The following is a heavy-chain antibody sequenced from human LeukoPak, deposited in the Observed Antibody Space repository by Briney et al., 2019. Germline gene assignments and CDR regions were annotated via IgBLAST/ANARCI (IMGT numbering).Heavy chain of an antibody. D-gene: IGHD4-17*01. CDR3: ARDNDYGDYADGYYYMDV. J-gene: IGHJ6*03. Sequence: PGGSLRLSCAASGFTFSTYGMHWVRQAPGKGLEWVAFIRYDGSNKYYADSVKGRFTISRDNAKNSLYLQMNSLRAEDTAVYYCARDNDYGDYADGYYYMDVWGKGTTVTVSS. CDR1: GFTFSTYG. CDR2: IRYDGSNK. V-gene: IGHV3-30*02.